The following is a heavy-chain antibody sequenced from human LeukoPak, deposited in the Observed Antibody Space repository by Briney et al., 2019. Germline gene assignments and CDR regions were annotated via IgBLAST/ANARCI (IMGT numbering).Heavy chain of an antibody. V-gene: IGHV3-21*01. CDR2: TSSSSSYI. Sequence: GGSLRLSCAASGFTFSSYSMNWVRQAPGKGLEWVSSTSSSSSYIYYADSVKGRFTISRDNAKNSLYLQMNSLRAEDTAVYYCAREHTVTHTNWFDPWGQGTLVTVPS. J-gene: IGHJ5*02. D-gene: IGHD4-11*01. CDR1: GFTFSSYS. CDR3: AREHTVTHTNWFDP.